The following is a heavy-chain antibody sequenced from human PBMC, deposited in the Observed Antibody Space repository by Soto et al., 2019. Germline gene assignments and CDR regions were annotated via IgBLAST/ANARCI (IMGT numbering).Heavy chain of an antibody. V-gene: IGHV3-33*01. Sequence: QVQLVESGGGVVQPGRSLRLSCAASGFTFSSYGMHWVRQAPGKGLEWVAVIWYDGSNKYYADSVKGRFTISRDNSKNTLYLQMNSLRAEDTAVYYCARDPYCSSTSCYPAFDYWGQGTLVTVSS. J-gene: IGHJ4*02. D-gene: IGHD2-2*01. CDR1: GFTFSSYG. CDR3: ARDPYCSSTSCYPAFDY. CDR2: IWYDGSNK.